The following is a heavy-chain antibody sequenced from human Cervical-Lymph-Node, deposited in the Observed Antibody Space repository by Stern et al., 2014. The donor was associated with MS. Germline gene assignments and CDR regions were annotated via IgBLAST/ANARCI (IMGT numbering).Heavy chain of an antibody. J-gene: IGHJ6*02. Sequence: VQLVESGAEVKKPGASVQVSCKPSGFTFTHYYIHWLRQAPGQRPECMGRISPKNGDKNYAPKFQGRVTRTRDTSVGLVSLEVTRLRFDDTAVYYCAENMDVWGQGTTVTVSS. V-gene: IGHV1-2*02. CDR2: ISPKNGDK. CDR3: AENMDV. CDR1: GFTFTHYY.